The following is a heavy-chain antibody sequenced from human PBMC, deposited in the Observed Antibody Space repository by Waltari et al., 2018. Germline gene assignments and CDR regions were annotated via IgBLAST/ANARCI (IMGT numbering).Heavy chain of an antibody. J-gene: IGHJ4*02. V-gene: IGHV3-13*01. D-gene: IGHD2-15*01. Sequence: EVQLVESGGGLVQPGGSLRLSCAASGFTFSSYDMHWVRQATGKGLEWVSAIGTAGDTYYPGSVKGRFTISRENAKNSLYLQMNSLRAGDTAVYYCARARSGGSSAYYYFDYWGQGTLVTVSS. CDR2: IGTAGDT. CDR1: GFTFSSYD. CDR3: ARARSGGSSAYYYFDY.